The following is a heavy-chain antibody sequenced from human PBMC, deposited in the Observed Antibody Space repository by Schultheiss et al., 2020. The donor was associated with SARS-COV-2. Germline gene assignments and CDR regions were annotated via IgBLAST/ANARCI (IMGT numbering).Heavy chain of an antibody. CDR1: GFTFSDYY. J-gene: IGHJ4*02. CDR3: ANELRWGGFDY. CDR2: ISSSGSTI. V-gene: IGHV3-11*01. Sequence: GESLKISCAASGFTFSDYYMSWIRQAPGKGLEWVSYISSSGSTIYYADSVKGRFTISRDNAKNSLYLQMNSLRAEDTAVYYCANELRWGGFDYWGQGTLVTVSS. D-gene: IGHD3-16*01.